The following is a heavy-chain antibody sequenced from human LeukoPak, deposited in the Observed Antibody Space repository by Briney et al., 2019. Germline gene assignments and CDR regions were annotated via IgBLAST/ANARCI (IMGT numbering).Heavy chain of an antibody. CDR2: INHSGST. Sequence: SETLSLTCAVYGGSFSGYYWSWIRQPPGKGLEWIGEINHSGSTNYNPSLKSRVTISVDTSKNQFSLKLSSVTAADTAVYYCARANIAVAGTYYYGMDVWGQGTTVTVSS. V-gene: IGHV4-34*01. CDR3: ARANIAVAGTYYYGMDV. CDR1: GGSFSGYY. D-gene: IGHD6-19*01. J-gene: IGHJ6*02.